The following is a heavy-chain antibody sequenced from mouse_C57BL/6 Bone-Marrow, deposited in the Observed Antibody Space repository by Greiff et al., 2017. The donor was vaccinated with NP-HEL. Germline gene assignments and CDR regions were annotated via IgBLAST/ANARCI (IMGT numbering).Heavy chain of an antibody. V-gene: IGHV1-54*01. CDR2: INPGSGGT. D-gene: IGHD1-1*01. CDR3: ARREDYYGSSPAWFAY. J-gene: IGHJ3*01. CDR1: GYAFTNYL. Sequence: VQLQQSGAELVRPGTSVKVSCKASGYAFTNYLIEWVKQRPGQGLEWIGVINPGSGGTNYNEKFKGKATLTADKSSSTAYMQLSSLTSEDSAVYFCARREDYYGSSPAWFAYWGQGTLVTVSA.